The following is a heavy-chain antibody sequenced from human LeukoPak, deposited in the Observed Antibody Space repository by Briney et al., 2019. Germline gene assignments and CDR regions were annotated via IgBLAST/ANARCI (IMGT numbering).Heavy chain of an antibody. V-gene: IGHV3-21*01. Sequence: PGGSLRLSCAAFSGFAMSWVRQAPGKGLEWVSSISSSSSYIYYADSVKGRFTISRDNAKNSLYLQMNSLRAEDTAVYYCAIGRFNDIGYWGQGTLVTVSS. CDR1: SGFA. CDR3: AIGRFNDIGY. J-gene: IGHJ4*02. D-gene: IGHD3-9*01. CDR2: ISSSSSYI.